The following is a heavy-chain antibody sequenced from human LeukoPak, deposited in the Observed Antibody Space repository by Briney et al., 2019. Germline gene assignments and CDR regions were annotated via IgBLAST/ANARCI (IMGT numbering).Heavy chain of an antibody. CDR2: ISGSGGST. V-gene: IGHV3-23*01. J-gene: IGHJ4*02. D-gene: IGHD6-13*01. CDR1: GFTFSSYA. Sequence: GGSLRLSCAASGFTFSSYAMSWVRQAPGKGLEGVSAISGSGGSTYYADSVKGRFTISRDNSKNTLYLQMNSLRAEDTAVHYCAKDHIAADFIWGQGTLVTVSS. CDR3: AKDHIAADFI.